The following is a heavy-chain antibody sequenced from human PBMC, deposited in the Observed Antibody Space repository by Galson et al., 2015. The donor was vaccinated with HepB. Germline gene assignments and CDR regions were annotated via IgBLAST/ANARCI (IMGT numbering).Heavy chain of an antibody. V-gene: IGHV4-31*03. D-gene: IGHD4-17*01. CDR2: IYYSGST. J-gene: IGHJ6*02. Sequence: TLSLTCTVSGGSISSGGYYWSWIRQHPGEGLEWIGYIYYSGSTYYNPSLKSRVTISVDTSKNQFSLKLSSVTAADTAVYYCARYGTVTYGMDVWGQGTTVTVSS. CDR1: GGSISSGGYY. CDR3: ARYGTVTYGMDV.